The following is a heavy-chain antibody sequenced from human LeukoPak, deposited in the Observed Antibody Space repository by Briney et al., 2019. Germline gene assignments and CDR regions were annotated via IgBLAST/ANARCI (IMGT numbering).Heavy chain of an antibody. CDR2: INPSGGST. CDR3: ARVGGYNIGDFQH. Sequence: ASVKVSCKASGYTITSCYMHWVRQAPGQGLEWMGIINPSGGSTSYAQKFQGRVTMTRDTSTSTVYMELSSLRSEDTAVYYCARVGGYNIGDFQHWGQGTLVTVSS. D-gene: IGHD5-24*01. J-gene: IGHJ1*01. CDR1: GYTITSCY. V-gene: IGHV1-46*01.